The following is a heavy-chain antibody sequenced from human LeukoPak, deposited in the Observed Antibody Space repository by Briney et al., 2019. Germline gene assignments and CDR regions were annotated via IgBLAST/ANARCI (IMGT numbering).Heavy chain of an antibody. D-gene: IGHD5-18*01. Sequence: GGSLRLSCAASGFTFSSYAMSWIRQASGKGLEWVSYISGTGRTTYYADSVRGRFTISRDNAKNSLYLQMNSLRAEDTAVYYCASRYSPFDFWGQGTPVTVSS. V-gene: IGHV3-11*04. CDR1: GFTFSSYA. CDR2: ISGTGRTT. CDR3: ASRYSPFDF. J-gene: IGHJ4*02.